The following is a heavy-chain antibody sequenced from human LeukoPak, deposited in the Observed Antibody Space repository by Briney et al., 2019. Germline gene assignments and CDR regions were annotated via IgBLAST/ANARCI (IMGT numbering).Heavy chain of an antibody. J-gene: IGHJ5*02. CDR1: GYAFTSYG. Sequence: WASVKVSCKASGYAFTSYGISWVRQAPGQGLEWMGWISAYNGNTNHAQKLQGRVTMTTDTSTRTAYMELRSLRSDDTAVYYCARDYPNYYDSSGYRGDWFDPWGQGTLVTVSS. V-gene: IGHV1-18*01. D-gene: IGHD3-22*01. CDR3: ARDYPNYYDSSGYRGDWFDP. CDR2: ISAYNGNT.